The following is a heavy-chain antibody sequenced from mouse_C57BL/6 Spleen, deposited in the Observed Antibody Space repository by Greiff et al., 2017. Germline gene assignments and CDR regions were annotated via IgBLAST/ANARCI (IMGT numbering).Heavy chain of an antibody. Sequence: EVMLVESGGGLVKPGGSLKLSCAASGFTFSSYAMSWVRQTPEKRLEWVATISDGGSYTYYPDNVKGRFTISRDNAKNNLYLQMSHLKSEDTAMYYVAREEYSNCFAYGGQGTLVTVSA. CDR1: GFTFSSYA. V-gene: IGHV5-4*01. D-gene: IGHD2-5*01. CDR3: AREEYSNCFAY. J-gene: IGHJ3*01. CDR2: ISDGGSYT.